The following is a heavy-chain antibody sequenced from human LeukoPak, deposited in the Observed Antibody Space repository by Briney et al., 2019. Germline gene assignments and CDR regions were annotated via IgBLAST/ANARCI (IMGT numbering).Heavy chain of an antibody. CDR3: ARLHSTYNWNPGWVVN. V-gene: IGHV4-31*03. CDR1: GGSISSGGYY. D-gene: IGHD1-20*01. Sequence: PSQTLSLTCTVSGGSISSGGYYWSWIRQHPGKGLEWIGYIYYSGSTYYNPSLKSRVTISVDTSKNQFSLKLSSVTAADTAVYYCARLHSTYNWNPGWVVNWGQGTLVTVSS. CDR2: IYYSGST. J-gene: IGHJ4*02.